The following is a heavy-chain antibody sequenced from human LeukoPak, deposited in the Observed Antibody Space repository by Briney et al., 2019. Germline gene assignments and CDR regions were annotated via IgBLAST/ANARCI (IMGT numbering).Heavy chain of an antibody. CDR1: GFTFSRYS. Sequence: AGGSLRLSCAASGFTFSRYSMNWVRQAPGKGLEWVSSISSSSSYIYYADSVKGRFTISRDNAKNSLYLQMNSLRAEDTAVYYCARQVHCSGGSCYDYWGQGTLVTVSS. V-gene: IGHV3-21*01. D-gene: IGHD2-15*01. J-gene: IGHJ4*02. CDR3: ARQVHCSGGSCYDY. CDR2: ISSSSSYI.